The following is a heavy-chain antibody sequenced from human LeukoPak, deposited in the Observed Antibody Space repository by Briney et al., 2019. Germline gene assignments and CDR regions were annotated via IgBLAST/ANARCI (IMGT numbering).Heavy chain of an antibody. Sequence: PSETLSLTCTVSGGSISSGGYYWSWIRQHPGKGLEWIGYIYYSGSTYYNPSPKSRVTISVDTSKNQFSLKLSSVTAADTAVYYCARERVPAAPYYYGMDVWGKGTTVTVSS. CDR3: ARERVPAAPYYYGMDV. V-gene: IGHV4-31*03. CDR1: GGSISSGGYY. CDR2: IYYSGST. J-gene: IGHJ6*04. D-gene: IGHD2-2*01.